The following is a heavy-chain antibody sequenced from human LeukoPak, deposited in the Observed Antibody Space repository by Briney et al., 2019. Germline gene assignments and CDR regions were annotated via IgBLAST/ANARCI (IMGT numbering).Heavy chain of an antibody. CDR1: GFTFSIHR. V-gene: IGHV3-48*04. Sequence: PGWSLTLSRAASGFTFSIHRMHWVRQAPGKGLEWVSYISSSSGTIYYADSVKGRFTISRDNAKHSLYLQMNSLRAEDTAVYYCARDESWSNYYNFMDVWGKGTTVTVSS. CDR3: ARDESWSNYYNFMDV. D-gene: IGHD6-13*01. CDR2: ISSSSGTI. J-gene: IGHJ6*03.